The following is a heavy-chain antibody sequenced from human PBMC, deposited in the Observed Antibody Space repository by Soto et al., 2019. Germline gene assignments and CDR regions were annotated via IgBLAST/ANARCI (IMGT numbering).Heavy chain of an antibody. Sequence: QVQVMQSGTEVKKPGASVRVSCKTPGSPFSKYTFNWVRQAPGQGLEWIGWITANKVDTLYAQRFHGRVTLTTDTSTNTAYLDLTNLRGGDTAVYSCGEGVDLGSYGIDVWGPGTTVSVSS. CDR1: GSPFSKYT. V-gene: IGHV1-18*01. J-gene: IGHJ6*02. CDR3: GEGVDLGSYGIDV. CDR2: ITANKVDT. D-gene: IGHD3-10*01.